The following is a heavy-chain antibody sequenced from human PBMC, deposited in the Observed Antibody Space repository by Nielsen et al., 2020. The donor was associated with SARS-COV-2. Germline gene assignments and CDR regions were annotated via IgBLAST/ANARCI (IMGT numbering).Heavy chain of an antibody. V-gene: IGHV3-30*07. D-gene: IGHD6-19*01. J-gene: IGHJ6*02. CDR3: ARDSSGWYALTTYYYYGMDV. Sequence: DSVKGRFTIPRDNSKDTLYLQMNSLRAEDTAVYYCARDSSGWYALTTYYYYGMDVWGQGTTVTVSS.